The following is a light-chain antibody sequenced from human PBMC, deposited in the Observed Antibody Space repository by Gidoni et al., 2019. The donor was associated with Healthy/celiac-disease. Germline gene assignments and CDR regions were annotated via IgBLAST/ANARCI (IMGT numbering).Light chain of an antibody. V-gene: IGKV3-11*01. Sequence: EIVLTQSPATLSLSPGERATLSCRASQSVSSYLAWYQQKPGQAPRLLIYDASNRATGIPARCSGSGSGTDSTLTISSLEPEDFAVYYCQQRSNWPRYTCGQGTKLEIK. CDR3: QQRSNWPRYT. J-gene: IGKJ2*01. CDR2: DAS. CDR1: QSVSSY.